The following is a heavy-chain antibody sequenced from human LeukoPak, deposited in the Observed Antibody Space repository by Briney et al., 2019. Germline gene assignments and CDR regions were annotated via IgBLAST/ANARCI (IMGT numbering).Heavy chain of an antibody. D-gene: IGHD2-15*01. CDR2: IYYSGST. CDR1: GVSVTSYY. J-gene: IGHJ3*02. CDR3: ARADCSGGSRYAFDI. V-gene: IGHV4-59*02. Sequence: SETLSLTCTVSGVSVTSYYWSWIRQPPGKGLEWIGYIYYSGSTNYNPSLKSRVTMSVDTSKNQFSLKLSSVTAADTAVYYCARADCSGGSRYAFDIWGQGTMVTVSS.